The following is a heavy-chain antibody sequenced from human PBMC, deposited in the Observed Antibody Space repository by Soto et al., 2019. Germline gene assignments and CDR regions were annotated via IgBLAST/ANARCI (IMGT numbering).Heavy chain of an antibody. V-gene: IGHV4-34*01. Sequence: QVQLQQWGAGLLKPSETLSLTCAVYGGSFSGYYWSWIRQPPGRGLGWIGEINHSGSTNYNPSLKSRVTISVDTSMNQFSLKLSSVTAADTAVYYCATRPRYCSGGSCYTHDATHDYWGQGTLVTVSS. J-gene: IGHJ4*02. CDR1: GGSFSGYY. D-gene: IGHD2-15*01. CDR3: ATRPRYCSGGSCYTHDATHDY. CDR2: INHSGST.